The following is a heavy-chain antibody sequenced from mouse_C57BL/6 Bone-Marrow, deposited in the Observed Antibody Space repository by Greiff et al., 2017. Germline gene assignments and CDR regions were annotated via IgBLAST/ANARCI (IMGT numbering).Heavy chain of an antibody. CDR3: ARTPIYDGYYLFD. CDR1: GFSLTSYG. V-gene: IGHV2-2*01. Sequence: VMLVESGPGLVQPSQSLSITCTVSGFSLTSYGVHWVRQSPGKGLEWLGVIWSGGSTDYNAAFISRLSISKDNSKSQVFFKMNSLQADDTAIYYCARTPIYDGYYLFDWGQVTLVTVSA. D-gene: IGHD2-3*01. CDR2: IWSGGST. J-gene: IGHJ3*01.